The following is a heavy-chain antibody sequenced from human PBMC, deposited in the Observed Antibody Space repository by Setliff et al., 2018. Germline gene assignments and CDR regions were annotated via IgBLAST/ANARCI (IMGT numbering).Heavy chain of an antibody. J-gene: IGHJ4*02. CDR2: LYDDGSK. CDR1: GFTVSAND. CDR3: ARDLFRNSGGLYC. D-gene: IGHD2-21*01. Sequence: GGSLRLSCAASGFTVSANDMSWVRQAPGKGLEWISLLYDDGSKFYADSVKGRFTISRDNSKNTLYLQMSSLRPDDAAMYYCARDLFRNSGGLYCWGQGTLVTVSS. V-gene: IGHV3-53*05.